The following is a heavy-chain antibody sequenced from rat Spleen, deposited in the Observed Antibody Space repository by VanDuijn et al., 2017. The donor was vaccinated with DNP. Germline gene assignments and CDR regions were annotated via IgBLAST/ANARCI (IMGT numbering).Heavy chain of an antibody. CDR3: ASGFGWFAY. Sequence: EVQLVESGGDPVQPGRSLTLSCVVSGFTFNKDWMTWVRQVPGKGLEWIASITTGGVITYYPDSVKGRFTISRDHATNTLYLRLNSLRSEDTAIYYCASGFGWFAYWGQGTLVTVSS. CDR1: GFTFNKDW. V-gene: IGHV5-31*01. D-gene: IGHD4-1*01. J-gene: IGHJ3*01. CDR2: ITTGGVIT.